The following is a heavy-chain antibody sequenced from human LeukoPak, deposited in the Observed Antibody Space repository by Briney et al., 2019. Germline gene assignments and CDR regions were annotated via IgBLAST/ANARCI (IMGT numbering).Heavy chain of an antibody. Sequence: SETLSLTCAVYGGSFSGYYWSWIRQPPGKGLEWIGEINHSGSTNYNPSLKSRVTISVDTSKNQFSLKLSSVTAADTAVYYWARRARGYSYGYGLRAPYYMDVWGKGTTVTVSS. D-gene: IGHD5-18*01. V-gene: IGHV4-34*01. CDR3: ARRARGYSYGYGLRAPYYMDV. J-gene: IGHJ6*03. CDR2: INHSGST. CDR1: GGSFSGYY.